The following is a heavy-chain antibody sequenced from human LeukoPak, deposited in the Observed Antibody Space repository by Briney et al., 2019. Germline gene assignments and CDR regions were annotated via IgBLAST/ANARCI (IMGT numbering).Heavy chain of an antibody. CDR1: GDSINSNNYY. D-gene: IGHD3-9*01. J-gene: IGHJ4*02. V-gene: IGHV4-39*01. Sequence: SETLSLTCTVSGDSINSNNYYWVWIRQPPGKGLEWIVTIHHTGVTYYNPSLKSRVTISVDTSKNQFSLKLSSVTAADTAVYYCARHESYYDILTGYSNGLAFDYWGQGTLVTVSS. CDR3: ARHESYYDILTGYSNGLAFDY. CDR2: IHHTGVT.